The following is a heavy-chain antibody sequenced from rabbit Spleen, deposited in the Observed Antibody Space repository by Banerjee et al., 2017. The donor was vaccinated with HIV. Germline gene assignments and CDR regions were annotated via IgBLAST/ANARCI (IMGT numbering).Heavy chain of an antibody. CDR2: IYTGSSGST. CDR1: GFSFSSNYY. D-gene: IGHD4-2*01. Sequence: QSLEESGGDLVKPGASLTLTCTASGFSFSSNYYMCWVRQAPGKGLEWIACIYTGSSGSTYYASWAKGRFIMSRTSSTTVTLQMTSLTAADTATYFCARDAGSVIVAYGLDLWGPGTLVTVS. CDR3: ARDAGSVIVAYGLDL. J-gene: IGHJ6*01. V-gene: IGHV1S40*01.